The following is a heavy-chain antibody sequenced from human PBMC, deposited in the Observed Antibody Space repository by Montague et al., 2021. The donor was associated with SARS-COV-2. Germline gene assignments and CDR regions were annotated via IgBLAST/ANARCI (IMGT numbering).Heavy chain of an antibody. Sequence: SETLSLTCTVSGGSISNYYWTWIRQPAGKGLEWIGRLYTSGRTTYNPSXXSRVTRSVDTSKNQFSLNVTSVTAADTAIYYCARESGYSSGWRYYYVMDVWGTATTVT. D-gene: IGHD6-19*01. CDR1: GGSISNYY. CDR3: ARESGYSSGWRYYYVMDV. V-gene: IGHV4-4*07. CDR2: LYTSGRT. J-gene: IGHJ6*04.